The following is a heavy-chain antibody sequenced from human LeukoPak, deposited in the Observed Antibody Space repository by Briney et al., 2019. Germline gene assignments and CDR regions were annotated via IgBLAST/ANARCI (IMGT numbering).Heavy chain of an antibody. CDR3: AREDPQTTVPEGLDV. V-gene: IGHV4-59*01. CDR2: TYFSGTT. D-gene: IGHD4-17*01. Sequence: SQTRSPASTVSARSIGNYYWSWLRPPPGKGMEWIGYTYFSGTTNIKPSIKSRVTISVDMSKNQFSLKLSSVTAADTAVYYCAREDPQTTVPEGLDVWGQGTTVTVSS. J-gene: IGHJ6*02. CDR1: ARSIGNYY.